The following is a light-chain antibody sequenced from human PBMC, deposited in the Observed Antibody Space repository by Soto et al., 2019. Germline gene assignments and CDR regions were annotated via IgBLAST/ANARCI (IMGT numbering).Light chain of an antibody. Sequence: QSALTQPRSVSGSPGQSVTISCTGTSTDVGGYNYVSWCQQHPGKVPKLMLYDVSKRPSEVPDRFSGSKSGNTASLTISGLQAEDEADYYCCSYAGRDTLYVFGSGTKVTVL. CDR1: STDVGGYNY. V-gene: IGLV2-11*01. CDR3: CSYAGRDTLYV. J-gene: IGLJ1*01. CDR2: DVS.